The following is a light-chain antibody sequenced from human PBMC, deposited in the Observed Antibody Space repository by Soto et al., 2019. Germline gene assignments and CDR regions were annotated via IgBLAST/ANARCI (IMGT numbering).Light chain of an antibody. CDR2: EVS. V-gene: IGLV2-14*01. J-gene: IGLJ1*01. Sequence: QSALTQPASVSGSPGQSITISCTGTSSDVGGYNYVSWYQQHPGKAPKLMIYEVSNRPSGVSNRFSGSKSGNTASLTISGLQAADEADYYCSSYTSSSPYVCGTGTKLTVL. CDR3: SSYTSSSPYV. CDR1: SSDVGGYNY.